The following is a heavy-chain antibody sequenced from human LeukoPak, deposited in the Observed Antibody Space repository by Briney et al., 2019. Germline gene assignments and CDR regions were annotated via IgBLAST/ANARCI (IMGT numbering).Heavy chain of an antibody. D-gene: IGHD3-10*01. CDR3: AREYGSGSYYYDY. CDR2: ISGSGGGT. Sequence: GGSLRLSCAASGFTFSTCAINWVRQAPGKGLEWVSAISGSGGGTYYADSVKGRFTISRDNSKNTLYLQMNSLRAEDTAVYYCAREYGSGSYYYDYWGQGTLVTVSS. J-gene: IGHJ4*02. CDR1: GFTFSTCA. V-gene: IGHV3-23*01.